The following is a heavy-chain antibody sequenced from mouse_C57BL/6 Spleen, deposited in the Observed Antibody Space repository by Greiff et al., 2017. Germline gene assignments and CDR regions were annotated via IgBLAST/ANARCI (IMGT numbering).Heavy chain of an antibody. CDR3: ARDGYGVYFDY. CDR1: GYSITSGYY. J-gene: IGHJ2*01. Sequence: EVKLQESGPGLVKPSQSLSLTCPVTGYSITSGYYWNWIRQLPGNKLEWMGYISYDGSNNYNPSLKNRITITRDTSKNQFFLKLDSVTTEDTATYYCARDGYGVYFDYWGQGTTLTVAS. D-gene: IGHD2-2*01. V-gene: IGHV3-6*01. CDR2: ISYDGSN.